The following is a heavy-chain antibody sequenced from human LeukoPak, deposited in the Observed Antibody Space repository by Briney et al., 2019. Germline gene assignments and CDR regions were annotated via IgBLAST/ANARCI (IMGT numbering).Heavy chain of an antibody. CDR2: IHYSGTT. D-gene: IGHD6-19*01. Sequence: PSETLSLTCTVSGASISGHYWSWIRQPPGKGLEWIAYIHYSGTTNSHPPLKSRVTISVDTSKNQFSLYLRSVTAADTAVYYCARDLGSGWPYWYFDLWGRGTLVTVFS. V-gene: IGHV4-59*11. CDR1: GASISGHY. J-gene: IGHJ2*01. CDR3: ARDLGSGWPYWYFDL.